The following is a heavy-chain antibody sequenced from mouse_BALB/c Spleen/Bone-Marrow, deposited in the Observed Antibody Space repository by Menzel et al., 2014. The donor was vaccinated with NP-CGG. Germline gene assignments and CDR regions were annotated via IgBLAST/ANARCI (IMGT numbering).Heavy chain of an antibody. Sequence: QVQLKESGAELVRPGTSVKISCKASGYTFTNYWLGWVKQRPGHGLEWIGDIYPGGGYTNYNEKFKGKATLTADTSSSTAYMQLSSLTSADSAVYFCARRGTGVDYWGQGTTLTVSS. J-gene: IGHJ2*01. CDR2: IYPGGGYT. CDR3: ARRGTGVDY. V-gene: IGHV1-63*02. D-gene: IGHD4-1*01. CDR1: GYTFTNYW.